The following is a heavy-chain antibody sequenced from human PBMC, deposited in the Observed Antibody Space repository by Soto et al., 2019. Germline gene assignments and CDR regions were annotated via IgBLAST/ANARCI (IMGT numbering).Heavy chain of an antibody. CDR2: ISPSSGST. CDR3: ARKLSRNVWSAFDY. CDR1: GYTFTSYY. V-gene: IGHV1-46*01. Sequence: SVKVSCKASGYTFTSYYMHWVRQAPGQGLEWMGIISPSSGSTTYAQKFQGRVTVTRDTSTTTVYMELSSLRSEDTAVYYCARKLSRNVWSAFDYWGQGTMVTLSS. D-gene: IGHD6-19*01. J-gene: IGHJ4*02.